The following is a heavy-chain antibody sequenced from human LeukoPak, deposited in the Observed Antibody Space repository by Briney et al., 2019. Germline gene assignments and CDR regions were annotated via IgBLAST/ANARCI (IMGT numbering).Heavy chain of an antibody. CDR1: GFTFSSYA. D-gene: IGHD6-19*01. J-gene: IGHJ4*02. CDR3: ARDLEGYSSGWYPGY. Sequence: GGSLRLSCAASGFTFSSYAMHWVCQAPGKGLEWVAVISYDGSNKYYADSVKGRFTISRDNSKNTLYLQMNSLRAEDTAVYYCARDLEGYSSGWYPGYWGQGTLVTVSS. CDR2: ISYDGSNK. V-gene: IGHV3-30*04.